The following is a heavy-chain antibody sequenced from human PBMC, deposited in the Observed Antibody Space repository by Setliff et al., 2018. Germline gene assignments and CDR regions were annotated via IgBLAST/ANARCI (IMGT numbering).Heavy chain of an antibody. Sequence: SETLSLTCTVSGGSISSGDYYWSWIRQPPGKGLEWIGYIYSSGSTYYNPSLKSRVTISVDTSKNQFSLKLSSVTAADTAVYYCARGGGYSTNDYWGQGTLVTVSS. CDR2: IYSSGST. J-gene: IGHJ4*02. V-gene: IGHV4-30-4*08. CDR3: ARGGGYSTNDY. CDR1: GGSISSGDYY. D-gene: IGHD5-18*01.